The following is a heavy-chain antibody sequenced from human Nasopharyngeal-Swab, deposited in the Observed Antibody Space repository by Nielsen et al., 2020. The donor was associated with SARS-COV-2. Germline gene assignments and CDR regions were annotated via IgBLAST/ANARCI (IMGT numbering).Heavy chain of an antibody. D-gene: IGHD3-22*01. Sequence: GGSLRLSCAASGFTFSSYAMSWVRQAPGKGLEWVSAISGSGGSTYYADSVKGRFTISRGNSKNTLYLQMNSLRAEDTAVYYCAKYGTYYYDSSGYYWGQGTLVTVSS. V-gene: IGHV3-23*01. J-gene: IGHJ4*02. CDR3: AKYGTYYYDSSGYY. CDR1: GFTFSSYA. CDR2: ISGSGGST.